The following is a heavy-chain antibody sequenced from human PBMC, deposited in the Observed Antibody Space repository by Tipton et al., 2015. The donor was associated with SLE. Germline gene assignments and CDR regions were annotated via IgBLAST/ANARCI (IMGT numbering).Heavy chain of an antibody. J-gene: IGHJ4*02. D-gene: IGHD5-12*01. V-gene: IGHV3-53*01. Sequence: VQLVQSGGGVIQPGGSLRLSCAVSGGFFVSSNYMSWVRQAPGKGLEWISVLFSDGRTFYADSVKGRFTISRDNSKNTLILQMDSLRVDDTAVYYCASLYRGWGQGTLVTVSS. CDR2: LFSDGRT. CDR1: GGFFVSSNY. CDR3: ASLYRG.